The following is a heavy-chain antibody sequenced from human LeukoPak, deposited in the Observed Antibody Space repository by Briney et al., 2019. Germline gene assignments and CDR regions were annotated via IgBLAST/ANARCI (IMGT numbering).Heavy chain of an antibody. V-gene: IGHV3-23*01. CDR1: GFIFSSYA. Sequence: GWSLRLSCPSSGFIFSSYAMSWLRQAPGRGREGVCAISGGGGSTYYADSVNCRFTISKDNSKNTLYLQMNSLRAEDTAVYYCASFPTYCGGDCYPWSWGQGTLVTVSS. CDR2: ISGGGGST. D-gene: IGHD2-21*02. CDR3: ASFPTYCGGDCYPWS. J-gene: IGHJ5*02.